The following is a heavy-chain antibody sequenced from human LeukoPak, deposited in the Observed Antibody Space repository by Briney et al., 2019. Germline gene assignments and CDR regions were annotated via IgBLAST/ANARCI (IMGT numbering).Heavy chain of an antibody. J-gene: IGHJ4*02. CDR2: INPDGSTT. CDR3: AKVNSNYAGFDY. V-gene: IGHV3-74*01. D-gene: IGHD4-11*01. Sequence: GGSLRLSCAASGFTFSRYWIHWVRQAPGKGLEWVSRINPDGSTTTYADSVKGRFTISRDNAKNTVYLQMNSLRAEDTAVYYCAKVNSNYAGFDYWGQGTLVTVSS. CDR1: GFTFSRYW.